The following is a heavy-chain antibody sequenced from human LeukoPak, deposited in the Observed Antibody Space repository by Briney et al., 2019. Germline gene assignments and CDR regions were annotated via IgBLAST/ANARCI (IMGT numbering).Heavy chain of an antibody. Sequence: GGSLRLSCAASAFTFSGSTMHRVRQAPGKGLEWVAFIRYDGSNKYYADSVKGRFTISRDNSKNTLYLQMNSLRAEDTAVYYCAKDDYVWGSYWGQGTLVTVSS. CDR2: IRYDGSNK. V-gene: IGHV3-30*02. CDR3: AKDDYVWGSY. D-gene: IGHD3-16*01. J-gene: IGHJ4*02. CDR1: AFTFSGST.